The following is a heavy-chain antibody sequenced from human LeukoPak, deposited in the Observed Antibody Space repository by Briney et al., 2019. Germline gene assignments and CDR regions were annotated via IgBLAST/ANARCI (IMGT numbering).Heavy chain of an antibody. CDR1: GYTFTSYD. CDR2: MNPNSANT. V-gene: IGHV1-8*02. Sequence: ASVKVSCKTSGYTFTSYDINWVRQASGQGLEWMGWMNPNSANTGYAQKFQGRVTMTRDTSTSTVYMELSSLRSEDTAVYYCAREGTYCGGDCYAQGDFQHWGQGTLVTVSS. D-gene: IGHD2-21*01. CDR3: AREGTYCGGDCYAQGDFQH. J-gene: IGHJ1*01.